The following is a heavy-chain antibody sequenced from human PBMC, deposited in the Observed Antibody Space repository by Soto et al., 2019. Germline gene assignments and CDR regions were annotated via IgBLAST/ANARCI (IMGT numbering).Heavy chain of an antibody. CDR1: GGSVSTNSYS. Sequence: SETLSLTCTVSGGSVSTNSYSWFWIRQPPGKGLEWIGYIYHSGSTYYNPSLKSRVTISVDRSKNQFSLKLSSVTAADTAVYYCARTPDIWGQGTMVTVSS. CDR3: ARTPDI. J-gene: IGHJ3*02. V-gene: IGHV4-30-2*01. CDR2: IYHSGST.